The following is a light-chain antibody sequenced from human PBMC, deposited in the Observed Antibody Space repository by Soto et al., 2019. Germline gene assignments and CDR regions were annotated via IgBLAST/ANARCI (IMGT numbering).Light chain of an antibody. V-gene: IGLV1-44*01. CDR2: GNA. CDR3: AAWDDSLNGVL. J-gene: IGLJ2*01. Sequence: QSVLTQPPSSSGTPGQRVTISCSGSDSNIGSNTVNWYHQVPGTAPKLLIYGNAQRPSGVPDRFSGSKSGTSASLAISGLQSEDEADYYCAAWDDSLNGVLFGGGTKLTVL. CDR1: DSNIGSNT.